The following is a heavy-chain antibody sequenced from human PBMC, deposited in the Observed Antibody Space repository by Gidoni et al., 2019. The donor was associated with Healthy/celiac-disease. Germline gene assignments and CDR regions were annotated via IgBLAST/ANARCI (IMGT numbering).Heavy chain of an antibody. CDR3: ARDSGYCSGGSCYPNYYYYYGMDV. Sequence: QVQLVESGGGVVQPGRSLRLSCAASGFTFSSYAMHWVREAPGKGLEWVAVISYDGSNKYYADSVKSLFTISSANSKNALYLQMNSLRAEDTAVYYCARDSGYCSGGSCYPNYYYYYGMDVWGQGTTVTVSS. CDR2: ISYDGSNK. J-gene: IGHJ6*02. D-gene: IGHD2-15*01. V-gene: IGHV3-30-3*01. CDR1: GFTFSSYA.